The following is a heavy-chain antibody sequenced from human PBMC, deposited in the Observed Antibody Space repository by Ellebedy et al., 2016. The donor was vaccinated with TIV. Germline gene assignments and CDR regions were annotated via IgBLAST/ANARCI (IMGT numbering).Heavy chain of an antibody. Sequence: GESLKISCAASGFTFSGYYMSWFRQVPGKGLEWVAVISYDGSIKYYADSVKGRFTISRDNSKNTMYLQMNSLRPEDTSVYYCARGGVVYSYAAADYWGQGTLVTVSS. V-gene: IGHV3-30-3*01. CDR1: GFTFSGYY. CDR2: ISYDGSIK. CDR3: ARGGVVYSYAAADY. J-gene: IGHJ4*02. D-gene: IGHD5-18*01.